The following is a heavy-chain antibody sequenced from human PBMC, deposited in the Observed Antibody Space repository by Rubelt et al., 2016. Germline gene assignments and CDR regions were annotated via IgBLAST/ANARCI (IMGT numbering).Heavy chain of an antibody. CDR2: ISASANST. Sequence: EVQLVESGGGLVQPGRSLRLSCAASGFTFDDYAMHWVRQAPGKGLDWVSAISASANSTYYADSVKGRFTISRDNSKNTLYLHMKSLRAEDTAVYYCAKGVGAEAVGGMDVWGQGTTVTVSS. V-gene: IGHV3-23*04. J-gene: IGHJ6*01. CDR1: GFTFDDYA. D-gene: IGHD6-19*01. CDR3: AKGVGAEAVGGMDV.